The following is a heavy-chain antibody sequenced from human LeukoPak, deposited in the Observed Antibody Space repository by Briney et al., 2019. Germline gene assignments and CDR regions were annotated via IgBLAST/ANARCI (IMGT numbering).Heavy chain of an antibody. CDR2: IYYSGST. Sequence: SETLSLTCTVSGGSISSSSNYWGWIRQPPGKWLEWIGCIYYSGSTYYNPSLTSPVNISVNTSKHQCSLKLSSVTAADTAVYYRGTFVGDYGDYFDCWGQGTLVTVSS. V-gene: IGHV4-39*01. CDR3: GTFVGDYGDYFDC. D-gene: IGHD4-17*01. CDR1: GGSISSSSNY. J-gene: IGHJ4*02.